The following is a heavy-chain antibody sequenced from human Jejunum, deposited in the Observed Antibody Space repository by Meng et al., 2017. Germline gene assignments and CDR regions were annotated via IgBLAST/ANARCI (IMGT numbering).Heavy chain of an antibody. J-gene: IGHJ4*02. Sequence: QVQLQQWGAGLLKPSETLSLTCAVYGESFNSYYWTWIRQPPGKGLEWIGEITHNGATNYSPSLKSRVSISLDTSKKQFSLNLTSLTAADTAMYYCARGDPLIVVRGSSLDYWGQGTLVTVSS. CDR3: ARGDPLIVVRGSSLDY. V-gene: IGHV4-34*01. CDR2: ITHNGAT. CDR1: GESFNSYY. D-gene: IGHD2/OR15-2a*01.